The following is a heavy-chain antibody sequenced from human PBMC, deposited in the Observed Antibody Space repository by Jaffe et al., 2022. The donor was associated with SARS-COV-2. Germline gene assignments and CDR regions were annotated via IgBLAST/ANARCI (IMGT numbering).Heavy chain of an antibody. J-gene: IGHJ4*02. D-gene: IGHD3-10*01. CDR1: EIDFSNSW. V-gene: IGHV3-7*04. CDR2: INHRGNEK. Sequence: EVQVVESGGDLVQPGGSLRLSCAASEIDFSNSWMSWVRQAAGGGLEWVAHINHRGNEKYYVDSVKGRFTISRDNGKESLYLQMNSLKVEDTAVYFCARGHYGLDSWGQGTLVTVSS. CDR3: ARGHYGLDS.